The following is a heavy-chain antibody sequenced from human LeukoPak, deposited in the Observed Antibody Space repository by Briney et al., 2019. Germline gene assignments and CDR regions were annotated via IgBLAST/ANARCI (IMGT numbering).Heavy chain of an antibody. CDR3: ARDHYYYGSGYGMDV. Sequence: PGGSLRLSCAASGFTVSSNYMSWVRQAPGKGLEWVSVIYSGGSTYYADSVKGRFTISRDNSKNTLYLQMNSLRAEDTAVYYCARDHYYYGSGYGMDVWGQGTTVTVSS. V-gene: IGHV3-66*01. J-gene: IGHJ6*02. D-gene: IGHD3-10*01. CDR1: GFTVSSNY. CDR2: IYSGGST.